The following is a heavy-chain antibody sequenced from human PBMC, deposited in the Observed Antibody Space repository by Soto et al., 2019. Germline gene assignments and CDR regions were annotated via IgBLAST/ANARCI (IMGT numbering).Heavy chain of an antibody. CDR2: IYYSGST. CDR1: GGSISSSSYY. D-gene: IGHD1-26*01. Sequence: SETLSLTCTVSGGSISSSSYYWGWIRQPPGKGLEWIGSIYYSGSTYYNPSLKSRVTISVDTSKNQFSLKLSSVTAADTAVYYCARQPKWELQAFDIWGQGTMVTVSS. CDR3: ARQPKWELQAFDI. V-gene: IGHV4-39*01. J-gene: IGHJ3*02.